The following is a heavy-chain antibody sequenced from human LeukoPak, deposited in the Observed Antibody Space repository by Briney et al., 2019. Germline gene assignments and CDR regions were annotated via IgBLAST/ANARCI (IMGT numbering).Heavy chain of an antibody. D-gene: IGHD1-26*01. CDR3: ARVGDVGSFDY. CDR1: GFTFSSYA. Sequence: GGSLTLFRAASGFTFSSYAMHSVRQAPGKGLEYVSAMSSNGGTTDYANSVKGRFTIARDNSKNTLYLQMGSLRDEVMAVCYCARVGDVGSFDYWCQGTLVTVSS. J-gene: IGHJ4*02. CDR2: MSSNGGTT. V-gene: IGHV3-64*01.